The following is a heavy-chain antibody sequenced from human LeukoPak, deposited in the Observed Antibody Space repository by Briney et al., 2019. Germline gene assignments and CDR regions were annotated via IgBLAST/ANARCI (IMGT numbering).Heavy chain of an antibody. D-gene: IGHD4-17*01. CDR3: AKDATTVTSGYYFDC. J-gene: IGHJ4*02. V-gene: IGHV3-30*18. CDR1: GFTFSVYS. CDR2: ISYDGSDK. Sequence: GGSLRLSCAASGFTFSVYSMHWVRQAPGKGLEWVAIISYDGSDKYYADSVKGRFTISRDNSKNTLYLQMNSLRAEDTAVYYCAKDATTVTSGYYFDCWGQGNLVTVSS.